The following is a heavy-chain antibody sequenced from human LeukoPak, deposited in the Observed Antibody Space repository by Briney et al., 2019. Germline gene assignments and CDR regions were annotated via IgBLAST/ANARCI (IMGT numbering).Heavy chain of an antibody. J-gene: IGHJ4*02. D-gene: IGHD2-2*02. Sequence: SETLYLTCDVSGGSFSGYYWSWIRQPPGKGLEWIGEINHSGSTNYKPSLKSRVTISVDTSKNQFSLKLSSVTAADTAVYYCARAVSVGVPAAILDYWGQGTLVTVSS. V-gene: IGHV4-34*01. CDR2: INHSGST. CDR3: ARAVSVGVPAAILDY. CDR1: GGSFSGYY.